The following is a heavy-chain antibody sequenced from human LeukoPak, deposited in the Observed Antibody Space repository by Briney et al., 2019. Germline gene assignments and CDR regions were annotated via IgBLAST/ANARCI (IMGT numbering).Heavy chain of an antibody. J-gene: IGHJ5*02. Sequence: GGSLRLSCAASGFIFNNYGLIWVRQAPGKGLEWVSAISNDGGGTNYADFVKGRFTISRDNSKNTLFLQMNSLRAEDTALYYCAKGSSGYLVDLWAQGTLVTVSS. CDR2: ISNDGGGT. V-gene: IGHV3-23*01. CDR3: AKGSSGYLVDL. D-gene: IGHD3-22*01. CDR1: GFIFNNYG.